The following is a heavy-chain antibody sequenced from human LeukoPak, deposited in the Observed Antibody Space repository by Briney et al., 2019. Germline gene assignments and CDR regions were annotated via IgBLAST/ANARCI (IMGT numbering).Heavy chain of an antibody. CDR2: ISGTSNYI. J-gene: IGHJ4*02. D-gene: IGHD6-19*01. CDR3: ASSGPIAVAFFDY. CDR1: GFPFSSYS. Sequence: GSLKLSFAASGFPFSSYSMHWVRPAPGKGLEGVSSISGTSNYIYYGDSVKGRFTISRDDAKNSQYLQMNSLRAEDTAVYYCASSGPIAVAFFDYWGQGILVTVSS. V-gene: IGHV3-21*01.